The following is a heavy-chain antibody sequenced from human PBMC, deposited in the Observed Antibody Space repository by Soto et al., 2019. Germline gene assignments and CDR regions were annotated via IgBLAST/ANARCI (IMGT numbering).Heavy chain of an antibody. CDR3: ARGLRYRAAHPVSYYYYYYMDV. J-gene: IGHJ6*03. CDR1: GGSISSYY. D-gene: IGHD5-12*01. Sequence: SETLSLTCTVSGGSISSYYWSWIRQPPGKGLEWIGYIYYSGSTNYNPSLKSRVTISVDTSKNQFSLKLSSVTAADTVVYYCARGLRYRAAHPVSYYYYYYMDVWGKGTTVTVSS. V-gene: IGHV4-59*01. CDR2: IYYSGST.